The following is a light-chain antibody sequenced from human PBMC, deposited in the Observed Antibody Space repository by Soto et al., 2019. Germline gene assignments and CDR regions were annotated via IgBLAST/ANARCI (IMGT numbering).Light chain of an antibody. CDR2: EGT. V-gene: IGLV2-23*03. Sequence: QSALTQPASVSGSPGQSITISCTGTSNDVGSYNLVSWYQQHPGKAPKLMIYEGTQRPSGVSNRFSGSKSDNTASLTISGLQAEDEADYYCCSYAGSSTFVFGGGTKVTVL. CDR3: CSYAGSSTFV. CDR1: SNDVGSYNL. J-gene: IGLJ2*01.